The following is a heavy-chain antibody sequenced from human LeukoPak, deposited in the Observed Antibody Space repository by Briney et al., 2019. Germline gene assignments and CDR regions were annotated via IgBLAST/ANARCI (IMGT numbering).Heavy chain of an antibody. CDR1: GYTFTGYY. D-gene: IGHD6-19*01. J-gene: IGHJ3*02. V-gene: IGHV1-2*06. Sequence: GASVKVSCKASGYTFTGYYMHWVRQAPGQGLEWMGRINPNSGGTNYAQKFQGRVTMTRDTSISTAYMELSRLRSDDTAVYYCARGYGSGPQRGAFDIWGQGTMVTVSS. CDR3: ARGYGSGPQRGAFDI. CDR2: INPNSGGT.